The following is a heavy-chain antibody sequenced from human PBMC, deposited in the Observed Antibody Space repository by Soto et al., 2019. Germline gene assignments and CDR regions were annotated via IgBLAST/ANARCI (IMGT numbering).Heavy chain of an antibody. Sequence: QVQLVESGGGVVQPGRSLRLSCAASGFTFSSYGMHWVRQAPGKGLEWVAVIWDDGSNKYYADSVKGRFTISRDNSKNTLYLQMNSLRAEDTAVYYCARDGPYCSSTSCSNYYYYMDVWGKGTTVTVSS. J-gene: IGHJ6*03. CDR2: IWDDGSNK. D-gene: IGHD2-2*01. V-gene: IGHV3-33*01. CDR3: ARDGPYCSSTSCSNYYYYMDV. CDR1: GFTFSSYG.